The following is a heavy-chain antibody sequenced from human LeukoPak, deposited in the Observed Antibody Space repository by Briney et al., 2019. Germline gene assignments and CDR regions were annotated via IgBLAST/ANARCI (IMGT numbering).Heavy chain of an antibody. D-gene: IGHD2-2*01. CDR2: IYYSGST. CDR3: ARLVLPPAPPLYYYYYMDV. V-gene: IGHV4-59*01. J-gene: IGHJ6*03. Sequence: SETLSLTCTVSGGSISSYYWSWIRQPAGKGLEWIGYIYYSGSTNYNPSLKSRVTISVDTSKNQFSLKLSSVTAADTAVYYCARLVLPPAPPLYYYYYMDVWGKGTTVTVSS. CDR1: GGSISSYY.